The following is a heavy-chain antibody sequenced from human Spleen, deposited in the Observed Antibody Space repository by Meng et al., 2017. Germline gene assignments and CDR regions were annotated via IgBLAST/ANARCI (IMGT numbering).Heavy chain of an antibody. J-gene: IGHJ4*02. CDR1: GYTFTSYD. V-gene: IGHV1-8*01. CDR3: ARLGAIDY. CDR2: MNPNSGNT. Sequence: QVRGVQSGAEVKKPRPSWTGSGKASGYTFTSYDIKWVRQATGQGLEWMGWMNPNSGNTGYAQKFQGRVTMTRTTSISTAYMELSSLRSEDTAVYYCARLGAIDYWGQGTLVTVSS. D-gene: IGHD1-26*01.